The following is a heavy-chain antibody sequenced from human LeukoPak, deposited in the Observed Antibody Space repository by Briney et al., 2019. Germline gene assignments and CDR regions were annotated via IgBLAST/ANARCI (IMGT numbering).Heavy chain of an antibody. Sequence: GGSLRLSCAASGFSFISYWMTWVRQAPGKGLEWVANINQDGSEKYYVGSVKGRFTISRNNAKNSLYLQMNSLRAEDTAVYYCARDNGDVVAPLLDVWGKGTTVTISS. CDR2: INQDGSEK. D-gene: IGHD2-21*01. J-gene: IGHJ6*04. V-gene: IGHV3-7*01. CDR1: GFSFISYW. CDR3: ARDNGDVVAPLLDV.